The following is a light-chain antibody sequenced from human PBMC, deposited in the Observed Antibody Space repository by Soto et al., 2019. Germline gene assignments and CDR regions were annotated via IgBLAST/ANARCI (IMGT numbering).Light chain of an antibody. Sequence: RMMSMSLATLSVNPGERATLSCRASQSVSSNLAWYQQKPGQAPRLLIYGASTRANGIPASFSGSGSGTEFTLTISSLQSEDFAVYYCQQYKSWPSGTFGQR. J-gene: IGKJ1*01. V-gene: IGKV3D-15*01. CDR2: GAS. CDR3: QQYKSWPSGT. CDR1: QSVSSN.